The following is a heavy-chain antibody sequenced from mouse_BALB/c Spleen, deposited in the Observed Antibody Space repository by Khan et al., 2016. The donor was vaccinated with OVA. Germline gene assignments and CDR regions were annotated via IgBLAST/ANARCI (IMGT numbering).Heavy chain of an antibody. CDR1: GYSITSGYF. CDR2: IRYDGNS. V-gene: IGHV3-6*02. Sequence: EVQLQESGPGLVKPSQSLSLTCSVTGYSITSGYFWYWIRQFPGNKLEWMGYIRYDGNSNYYPSLKNRISITRDTSKNQFFLKLNTVTPEDTATYYCARGGSSGPAWFTNWGQGTLVTVSA. J-gene: IGHJ3*01. D-gene: IGHD3-1*01. CDR3: ARGGSSGPAWFTN.